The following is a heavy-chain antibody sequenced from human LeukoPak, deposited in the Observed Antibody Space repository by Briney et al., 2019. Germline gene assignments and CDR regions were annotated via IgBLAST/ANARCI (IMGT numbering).Heavy chain of an antibody. D-gene: IGHD3-22*01. CDR3: AKDLAYDSSGSFDY. V-gene: IGHV3-9*01. J-gene: IGHJ4*02. CDR1: GFTFDDYA. Sequence: ALRLSYVASGFTFDDYAMHWVRQDPGKGLGWVSGLNWNSGSILYSDSVKGRFTISRDNAKNSLYLQMNSLRAEDTALYYCAKDLAYDSSGSFDYWGQGTLVTVSS. CDR2: LNWNSGSI.